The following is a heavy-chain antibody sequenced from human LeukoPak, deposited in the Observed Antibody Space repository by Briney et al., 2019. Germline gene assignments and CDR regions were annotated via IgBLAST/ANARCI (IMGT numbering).Heavy chain of an antibody. Sequence: GGSLSLSCSASGFTFSSYAMHWVRQAPGKGLEYVSAISSNGGSTYYADSVKGRFTISRDNSKNTLYLQMSSLRAEDTAVYYCVKDHHRGFTMIVVAFDYWGQGTLVTASS. CDR2: ISSNGGST. CDR3: VKDHHRGFTMIVVAFDY. V-gene: IGHV3-64D*09. CDR1: GFTFSSYA. D-gene: IGHD3-22*01. J-gene: IGHJ4*02.